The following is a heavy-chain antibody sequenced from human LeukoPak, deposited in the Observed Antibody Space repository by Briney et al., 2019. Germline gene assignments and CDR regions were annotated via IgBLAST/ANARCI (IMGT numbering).Heavy chain of an antibody. J-gene: IGHJ4*02. CDR1: GDSLSGLY. Sequence: PSETLSLTCTVSGDSLSGLYWSWLRQPPGKGLEWIGEIDHSGSTTYNPSLKSRVTISVDTSKNQFSLKLNSVTAADTAVYYCARGFSHWGQGTLVTVSS. CDR2: IDHSGST. V-gene: IGHV4-34*01. D-gene: IGHD3-3*01. CDR3: ARGFSH.